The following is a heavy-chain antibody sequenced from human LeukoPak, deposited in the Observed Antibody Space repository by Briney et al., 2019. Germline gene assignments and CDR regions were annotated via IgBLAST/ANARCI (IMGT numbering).Heavy chain of an antibody. Sequence: ASVKVSCKASGGTFSSYAISWVRQAPGQGLEWMGGIIPIFGTANYAQKFQGRVTITADKSTSTAYMELSRLGSDDTAVYYCARVNTMIVVSPLGYWGQGTLVTVSS. V-gene: IGHV1-69*06. J-gene: IGHJ4*02. CDR1: GGTFSSYA. D-gene: IGHD3-22*01. CDR3: ARVNTMIVVSPLGY. CDR2: IIPIFGTA.